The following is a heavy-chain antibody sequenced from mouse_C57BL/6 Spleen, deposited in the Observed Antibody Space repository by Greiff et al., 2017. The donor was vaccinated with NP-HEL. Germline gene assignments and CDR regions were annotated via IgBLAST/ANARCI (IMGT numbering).Heavy chain of an antibody. J-gene: IGHJ2*01. D-gene: IGHD2-5*01. CDR2: IYPGSGST. CDR1: GYTFTSYW. V-gene: IGHV1-55*01. Sequence: VQLQQPGAELVKPGASVKMSCKASGYTFTSYWITWVKQRPGQGLEWIGDIYPGSGSTNYNEKFKSKATLTVDTSSSTAYMQLSSLTSEDSAVYYCARKAYYSNYEVYYFDYWGQGTTLTVSS. CDR3: ARKAYYSNYEVYYFDY.